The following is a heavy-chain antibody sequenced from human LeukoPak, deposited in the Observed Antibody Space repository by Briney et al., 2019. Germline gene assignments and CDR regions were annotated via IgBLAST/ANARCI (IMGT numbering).Heavy chain of an antibody. CDR2: IIPIFGTA. Sequence: GASVKVSCKASGGTFSSYAISWVRQAPGQGLEWMGGIIPIFGTANYAQKFQGRVTITADKSTSTVYMELSSLRSEDTAVYYCARDDYDFWSGYYTKRSGFDYWGQGTLVTVSS. V-gene: IGHV1-69*06. D-gene: IGHD3-3*01. J-gene: IGHJ4*02. CDR3: ARDDYDFWSGYYTKRSGFDY. CDR1: GGTFSSYA.